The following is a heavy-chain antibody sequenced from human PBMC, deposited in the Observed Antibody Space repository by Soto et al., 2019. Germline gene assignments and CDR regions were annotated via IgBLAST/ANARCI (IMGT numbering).Heavy chain of an antibody. CDR2: IYDSGNT. Sequence: TSETLSLTCAVSGGSISGTTYSWSWIRQPPGKGLEWIGYIYDSGNTYYNPSLKSQFSISVDRSKNQFSLKLSSVTAADTAVYYCARGQGAAAGHSNFDYWRQGALVTVSS. CDR3: ARGQGAAAGHSNFDY. V-gene: IGHV4-30-2*01. D-gene: IGHD6-13*01. CDR1: GGSISGTTYS. J-gene: IGHJ4*02.